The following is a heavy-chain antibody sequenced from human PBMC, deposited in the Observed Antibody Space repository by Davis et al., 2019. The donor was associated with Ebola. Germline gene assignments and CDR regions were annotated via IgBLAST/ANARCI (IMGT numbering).Heavy chain of an antibody. CDR3: AKGPSARYYYYCMDV. J-gene: IGHJ6*03. CDR1: GFTFSSYA. CDR2: ISGSGVST. V-gene: IGHV3-23*01. Sequence: GESLKISCAASGFTFSSYAMSWVRQAPGKGLEWVSAISGSGVSTYYADSVKGRFTISRDNSKNTLYLQMNSLRAEDTAVYYCAKGPSARYYYYCMDVWGKGTTVTVSS. D-gene: IGHD2-2*01.